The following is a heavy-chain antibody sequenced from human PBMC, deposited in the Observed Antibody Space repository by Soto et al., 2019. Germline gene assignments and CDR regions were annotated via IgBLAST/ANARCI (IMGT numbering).Heavy chain of an antibody. CDR1: GFSLSNARMG. J-gene: IGHJ5*02. CDR3: ARIEKGKARRWFDP. CDR2: IFSNDEK. Sequence: QVTLKESGPVLVKPTETLTLTCTVSGFSLSNARMGVSWIRQPPGKALEWLAHIFSNDEKSYSTSLKSRLTISKDTSKSHVVLTMTNMDPVATATYYCARIEKGKARRWFDPCGQGTLVTVSS. V-gene: IGHV2-26*01.